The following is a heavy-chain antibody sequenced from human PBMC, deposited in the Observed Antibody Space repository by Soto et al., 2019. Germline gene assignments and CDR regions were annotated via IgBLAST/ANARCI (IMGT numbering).Heavy chain of an antibody. Sequence: GGSLRLSCAASGFTFSSYAMSGVRQAPGKGLEWVSAISGSGGSTYYADSVKGRFTISRDNSKNTLYLQMNSLRAEDTAVYYCAKGESGTDDNYYYYGMDVWGQGTTVTVSS. D-gene: IGHD1-1*01. J-gene: IGHJ6*02. CDR3: AKGESGTDDNYYYYGMDV. V-gene: IGHV3-23*01. CDR1: GFTFSSYA. CDR2: ISGSGGST.